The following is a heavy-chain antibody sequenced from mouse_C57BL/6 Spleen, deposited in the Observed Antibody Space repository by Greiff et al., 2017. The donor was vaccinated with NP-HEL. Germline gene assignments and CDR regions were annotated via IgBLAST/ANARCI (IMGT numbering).Heavy chain of an antibody. V-gene: IGHV1-63*01. J-gene: IGHJ3*01. Sequence: VQLQQSGAELVRPGTSVKMSCKASGYTFTNYWIGWAKQRPGHGLEWIGDIYPGGSYTNYNEKFKGKATLTADKSSSTAYMQCSSLTSEDSAIYYCARGDYYGRSYGAWFADWGQGTLVTVSA. CDR3: ARGDYYGRSYGAWFAD. CDR1: GYTFTNYW. CDR2: IYPGGSYT. D-gene: IGHD1-1*01.